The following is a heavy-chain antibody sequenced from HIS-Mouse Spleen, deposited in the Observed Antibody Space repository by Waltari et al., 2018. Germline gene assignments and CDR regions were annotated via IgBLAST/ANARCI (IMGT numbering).Heavy chain of an antibody. D-gene: IGHD6-13*01. CDR1: GYTFTGYY. J-gene: IGHJ5*02. V-gene: IGHV1-2*02. CDR2: INPNSGGT. CDR3: ARERAAAAYNWFDP. Sequence: QVQLVQSGAEVKKPGASVKVSCKASGYTFTGYYMPWVRQAPGQGLEWMGWINPNSGGTNDAQKFQGRVTMTRDTSISTAYMELSRLRSDDTAVYYCARERAAAAYNWFDPWGQGTLVTVSS.